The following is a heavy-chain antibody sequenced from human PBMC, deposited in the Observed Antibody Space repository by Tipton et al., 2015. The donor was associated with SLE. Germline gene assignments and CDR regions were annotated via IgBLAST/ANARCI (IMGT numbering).Heavy chain of an antibody. CDR3: ARPKREETTSDGFDI. V-gene: IGHV4-59*11. Sequence: LRLSCTVSGGSISSHYWSWIRQPPGKGLEWIGYIYYSGTTNYSPSLKSRVTISADRSKNQFSLRLSSVTAADTAVYYCARPKREETTSDGFDIWGRGTMVTVS. CDR1: GGSISSHY. J-gene: IGHJ3*02. D-gene: IGHD1-1*01. CDR2: IYYSGTT.